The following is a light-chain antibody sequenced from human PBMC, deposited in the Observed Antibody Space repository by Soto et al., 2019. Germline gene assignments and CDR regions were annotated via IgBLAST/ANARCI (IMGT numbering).Light chain of an antibody. V-gene: IGKV1-39*01. J-gene: IGKJ3*01. CDR3: QQSYSTRFS. CDR2: AAS. CDR1: QSISSY. Sequence: DIQMTQSPSSLSASVGARVTITCRASQSISSYLNWYQQKPGKAPKLLIYAASSLHSGVPSRFSGSGSGTDLTLPISSLQPEDFETYFCQQSYSTRFSFGPGTTVDIK.